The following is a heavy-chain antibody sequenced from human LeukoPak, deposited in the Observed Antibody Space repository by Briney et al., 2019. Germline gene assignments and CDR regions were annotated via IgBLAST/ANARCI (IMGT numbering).Heavy chain of an antibody. D-gene: IGHD4-23*01. V-gene: IGHV3-21*01. CDR2: ISSSSSYI. Sequence: PGGSLRLSCAASGFTFSSYGMHWVRQAPGKGLEWVSSISSSSSYIYYADSVMGRFTISRDNAKNSLYLQMNSLRAEDTAVYYCARAYDYGGREYWGQGTLVTVSS. CDR1: GFTFSSYG. J-gene: IGHJ4*02. CDR3: ARAYDYGGREY.